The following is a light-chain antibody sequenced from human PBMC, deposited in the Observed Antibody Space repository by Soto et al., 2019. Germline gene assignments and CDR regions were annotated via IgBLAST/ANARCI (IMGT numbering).Light chain of an antibody. Sequence: EIVLTQSPGTLSLSPGERASLSCRASQSVSNNYLAWYQQKPGQAPRRLIYGASSRATGIPDRFSGSGSGTDFTLTISSLQPEDFATYYCQHLNTYPITFGPGTRLEIK. CDR1: QSVSNNY. V-gene: IGKV3-20*01. CDR2: GAS. J-gene: IGKJ5*01. CDR3: QHLNTYPIT.